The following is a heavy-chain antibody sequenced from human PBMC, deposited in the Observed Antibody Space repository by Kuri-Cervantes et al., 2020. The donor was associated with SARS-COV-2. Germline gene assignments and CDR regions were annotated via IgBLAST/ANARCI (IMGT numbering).Heavy chain of an antibody. CDR3: ARTYCSSTSCIPTSDY. CDR1: GGTFSSYA. V-gene: IGHV1-69*13. D-gene: IGHD2-2*01. J-gene: IGHJ4*02. CDR2: IIPIFGTA. Sequence: SVQVSCKASGGTFSSYAISWVRQAPGQELEWMGRIIPIFGTANYAQKFQGRVTITADESTSTAYMELSSLRSEDTAVYYCARTYCSSTSCIPTSDYWGQGTLVTVSS.